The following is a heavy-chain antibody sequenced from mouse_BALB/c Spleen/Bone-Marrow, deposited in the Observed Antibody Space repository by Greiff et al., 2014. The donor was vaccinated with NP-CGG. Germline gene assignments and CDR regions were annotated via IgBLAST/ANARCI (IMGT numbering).Heavy chain of an antibody. J-gene: IGHJ3*01. CDR3: ASYYYGSSGFAY. CDR2: IDPANGNT. V-gene: IGHV14-3*02. CDR1: GFNIKDTY. Sequence: VQLQQSGAELVEPGASVRLSCTASGFNIKDTYMHWVKQRPEQGLEWIRRIDPANGNTKYDPKFQGKATITADTSSNTAYLQLSSLTSEDTAVYYCASYYYGSSGFAYWGQGTLVTVSA. D-gene: IGHD1-1*01.